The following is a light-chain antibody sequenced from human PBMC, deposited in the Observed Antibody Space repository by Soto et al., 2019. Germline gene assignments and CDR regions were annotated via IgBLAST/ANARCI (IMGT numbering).Light chain of an antibody. CDR1: SSDVGGYNY. CDR3: SSYSTNSPVL. CDR2: DVS. V-gene: IGLV2-14*03. J-gene: IGLJ2*01. Sequence: QPASVSGSPGQSITISCTGTSSDVGGYNYVSWYQHHPGKAPKLIIYDVSNRPSGVSNRFSASKSDNTASLTISGLQAEDEADYYCSSYSTNSPVLLGGGTKVTVL.